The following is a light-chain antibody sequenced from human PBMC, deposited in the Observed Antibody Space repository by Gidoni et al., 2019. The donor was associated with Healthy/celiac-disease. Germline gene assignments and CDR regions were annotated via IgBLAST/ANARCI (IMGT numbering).Light chain of an antibody. CDR2: AAS. Sequence: DSQMPQSPSSLSASVGDRVTITCRASQSISSYLNWYQQKPGKAPKRLIYAASSLQIGVPSRFSGSGSGTDFTLTISSLQPEDFATYYCQQSYSTPWTFGQGTKVEIK. CDR1: QSISSY. V-gene: IGKV1-39*01. J-gene: IGKJ1*01. CDR3: QQSYSTPWT.